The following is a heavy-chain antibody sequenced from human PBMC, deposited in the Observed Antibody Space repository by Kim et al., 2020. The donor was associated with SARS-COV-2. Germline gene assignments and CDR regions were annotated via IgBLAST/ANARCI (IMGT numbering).Heavy chain of an antibody. CDR1: GYTFTGYY. CDR2: INPNSGGT. J-gene: IGHJ4*02. D-gene: IGHD6-19*01. V-gene: IGHV1-2*06. Sequence: ASVKVSCKASGYTFTGYYMHWVRQAPGQGLEWMGRINPNSGGTNYAQKFQGRVTMTRDTSISTAYMELSRLRSDDTAVYYCARDRRAVAGTWYYFDYWGQGTLVTVSS. CDR3: ARDRRAVAGTWYYFDY.